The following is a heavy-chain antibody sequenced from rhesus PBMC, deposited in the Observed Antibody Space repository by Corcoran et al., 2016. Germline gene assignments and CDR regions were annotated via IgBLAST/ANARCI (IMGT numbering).Heavy chain of an antibody. Sequence: QLQLQESGPGLVKPSETLSLTCAVSGGSISSSYWSLIRPAPGKGLEWVGYLYSSDTSTNYTHALKSRGTLSVDTAKNQVSLKLSSVTAADTAVYYCARVSDFSFDYWGQGVLVTVSS. D-gene: IGHD6-25*01. CDR3: ARVSDFSFDY. CDR2: LYSSDTST. CDR1: GGSISSSY. V-gene: IGHV4-169*01. J-gene: IGHJ4*01.